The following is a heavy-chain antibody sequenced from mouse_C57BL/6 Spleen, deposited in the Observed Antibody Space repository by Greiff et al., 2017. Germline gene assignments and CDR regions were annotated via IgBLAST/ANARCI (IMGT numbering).Heavy chain of an antibody. CDR1: GYTFTSYW. D-gene: IGHD2-4*01. V-gene: IGHV1-52*01. CDR3: ARYDYDGGAWFAY. Sequence: VQLQQPGAELVRPGSSVKLSCKASGYTFTSYWMHWVKQRPIQGLEWIGNIDPSDSETHYNQKFKDKATLTVDKSSSTAYMQLSSLTSEDSAVYYCARYDYDGGAWFAYWGQGTLVTVSA. J-gene: IGHJ3*01. CDR2: IDPSDSET.